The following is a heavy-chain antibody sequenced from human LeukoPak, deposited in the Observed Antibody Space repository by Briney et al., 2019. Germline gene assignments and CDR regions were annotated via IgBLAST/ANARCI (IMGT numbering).Heavy chain of an antibody. CDR1: GGSFSGYY. D-gene: IGHD2-2*01. Sequence: SETLSLTCAVYGGSFSGYYWSWIRQPPGKGLEWIGEINHSGSTNYNPSLKSRVTISEDTSKNQFSLKLSSVTAADTAVYYCARARGGSGYCSSTSCPFDYWGQGTLVTVSS. V-gene: IGHV4-34*01. CDR3: ARARGGSGYCSSTSCPFDY. CDR2: INHSGST. J-gene: IGHJ4*02.